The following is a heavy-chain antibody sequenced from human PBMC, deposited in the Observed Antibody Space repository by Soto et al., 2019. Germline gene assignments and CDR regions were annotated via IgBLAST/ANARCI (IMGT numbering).Heavy chain of an antibody. D-gene: IGHD4-17*01. CDR1: GGSISSGGYS. V-gene: IGHV4-30-2*01. Sequence: QLQLQESGSGLVKPSQTLSLTCAVSGGSISSGGYSWSWIRQPPGKGLEWIGYIYHSGSTHYNPSLKSRVTISVDRAKNQFSLKLSSVTAADTAVYYCAREAYGAHASFDYWGQGTLVTVSS. CDR2: IYHSGST. CDR3: AREAYGAHASFDY. J-gene: IGHJ4*02.